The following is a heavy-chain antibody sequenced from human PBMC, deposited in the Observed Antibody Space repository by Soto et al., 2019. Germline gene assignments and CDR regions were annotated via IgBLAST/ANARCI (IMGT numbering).Heavy chain of an antibody. CDR1: GFTFSSYA. D-gene: IGHD2-15*01. J-gene: IGHJ4*02. CDR2: YSGSGGTT. V-gene: IGHV3-23*01. CDR3: ARDLLSCSGGSCYSGSDY. Sequence: EVQLLESGGGLVQPGGSLRLSCAASGFTFSSYAMSWVRQAPGKGLEWVSLYSGSGGTTLYEDSVKGRFTISGDNSKKTRYLQMSRLRAEDAAVYYCARDLLSCSGGSCYSGSDYWGQGILVTVSS.